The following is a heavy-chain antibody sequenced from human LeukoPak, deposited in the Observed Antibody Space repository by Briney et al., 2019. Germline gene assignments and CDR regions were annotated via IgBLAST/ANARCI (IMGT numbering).Heavy chain of an antibody. Sequence: SETLSLTCAVYGGSFSGYYWSWLRQPPGKGLEWIGEINHSGSTNYNPSLKSRVTISVDTSKNQFSLKLSSVTAADTAVYYCARGRMGVVVVAGPYYFDYWGQGTLVTVSS. CDR2: INHSGST. D-gene: IGHD2-15*01. J-gene: IGHJ4*02. V-gene: IGHV4-34*01. CDR1: GGSFSGYY. CDR3: ARGRMGVVVVAGPYYFDY.